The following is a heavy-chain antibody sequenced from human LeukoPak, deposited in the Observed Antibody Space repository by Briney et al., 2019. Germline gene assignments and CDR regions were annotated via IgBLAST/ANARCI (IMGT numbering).Heavy chain of an antibody. V-gene: IGHV3-23*01. CDR2: ISGSGGST. J-gene: IGHJ4*02. D-gene: IGHD3-22*01. CDR3: ARDSNYYDSN. Sequence: GSMRLSCAASGFTFSSYAMTWVRQAPGKGLEWVSVISGSGGSTDYADSVKGRFTISRDNSKNTLSLQMNSLRAEDTAVYYCARDSNYYDSNWGQGTLVTVSS. CDR1: GFTFSSYA.